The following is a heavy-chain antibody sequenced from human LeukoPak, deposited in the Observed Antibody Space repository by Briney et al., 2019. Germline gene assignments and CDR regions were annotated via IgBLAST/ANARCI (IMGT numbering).Heavy chain of an antibody. V-gene: IGHV1-8*01. J-gene: IGHJ4*02. Sequence: ASVKVSCKTSGYTFTSYDINWVRQATGQGLEWMGWVSPNSGKVGYAQKFQGRVTMTRNTSISTAYMELSSLTSGDTAMYYCARDGGPRVVVLDYWGQGTLVTVSS. CDR2: VSPNSGKV. CDR3: ARDGGPRVVVLDY. D-gene: IGHD3-22*01. CDR1: GYTFTSYD.